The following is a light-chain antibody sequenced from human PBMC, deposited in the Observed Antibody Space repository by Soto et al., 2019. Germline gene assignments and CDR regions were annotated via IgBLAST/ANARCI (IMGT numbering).Light chain of an antibody. V-gene: IGKV3-20*01. J-gene: IGKJ1*01. CDR3: QKYSSSWT. CDR1: QSVSSNF. CDR2: ATS. Sequence: PWQRATLSCRASQSVSSNFLAWYQQKPGQAPRLLIYATSSRATGIPGRFSGSGSGTDFTLTISRLEPEDFAVYYCQKYSSSWTFGQGTKVDIK.